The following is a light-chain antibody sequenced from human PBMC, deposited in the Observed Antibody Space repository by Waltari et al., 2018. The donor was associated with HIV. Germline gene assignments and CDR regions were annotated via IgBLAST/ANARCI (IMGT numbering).Light chain of an antibody. CDR3: RQSNSTPMYT. Sequence: IQMTQSPSSLSVSVGDRVTITCRARQSTSSYLNWYQQKPGKAPKLLIYAASSLQSGVPSRFSGSGSGTDFTITISSLQPEDYATYYCRQSNSTPMYTFGQGTKLEIK. J-gene: IGKJ2*01. V-gene: IGKV1-39*01. CDR2: AAS. CDR1: QSTSSY.